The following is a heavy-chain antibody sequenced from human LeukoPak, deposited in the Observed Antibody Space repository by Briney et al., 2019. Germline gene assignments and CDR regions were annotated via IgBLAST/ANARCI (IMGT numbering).Heavy chain of an antibody. Sequence: PSETLSLTCTVSGGSISSSSYYWGWIRQPPGKGLEWIGSIYYSGSTYYNPSLKSRVTISVDTSKNQFSLKLSSVTAADTAVYYCARHLSGGSWFDAFDIWGQGTMVTVSS. D-gene: IGHD1-26*01. V-gene: IGHV4-39*01. CDR2: IYYSGST. CDR1: GGSISSSSYY. J-gene: IGHJ3*02. CDR3: ARHLSGGSWFDAFDI.